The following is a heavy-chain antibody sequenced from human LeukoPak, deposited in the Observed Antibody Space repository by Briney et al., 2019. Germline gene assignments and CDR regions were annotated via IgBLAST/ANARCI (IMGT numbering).Heavy chain of an antibody. Sequence: SETLSLTCTVSGGSISSSSYYWGWIRQPPGKGLEWIGSIYYSGSTYYNPSLKSRVTISVDTSKNQFSLKLSSVTAADTAVYYCARPRNTYFFVGAFDIWGQGAMVTVSS. CDR2: IYYSGST. D-gene: IGHD3-3*01. V-gene: IGHV4-39*01. CDR1: GGSISSSSYY. CDR3: ARPRNTYFFVGAFDI. J-gene: IGHJ3*02.